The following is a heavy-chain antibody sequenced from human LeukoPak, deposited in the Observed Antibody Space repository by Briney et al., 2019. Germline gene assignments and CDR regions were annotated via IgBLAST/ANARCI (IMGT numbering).Heavy chain of an antibody. CDR3: ARTSGSYYAWFDP. Sequence: SVKVSCKASGYTFTGYYMHWVRQAPGQGLEWMGGIIPIFGTANYAQKFQGRVTITADKSTSTAYMELSSLRSEDTAVYYCARTSGSYYAWFDPWGQGTLVTVSS. CDR1: GYTFTGYY. V-gene: IGHV1-69*06. J-gene: IGHJ5*02. D-gene: IGHD1-26*01. CDR2: IIPIFGTA.